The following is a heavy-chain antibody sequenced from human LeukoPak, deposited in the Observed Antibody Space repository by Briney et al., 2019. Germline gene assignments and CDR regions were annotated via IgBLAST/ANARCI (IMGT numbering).Heavy chain of an antibody. CDR3: ARIHGDYALYYYYGMDV. J-gene: IGHJ6*02. D-gene: IGHD4-17*01. Sequence: SQTLSLTCTVSGGSLSSGGYYWSWIRQPPGKGLEWIGYIYHSGSTYYNPSLKSRVTISVDRSKNQFSLKLSSVTAADTAVYYCARIHGDYALYYYYGMDVWGQGTTVTVSS. V-gene: IGHV4-30-2*01. CDR2: IYHSGST. CDR1: GGSLSSGGYY.